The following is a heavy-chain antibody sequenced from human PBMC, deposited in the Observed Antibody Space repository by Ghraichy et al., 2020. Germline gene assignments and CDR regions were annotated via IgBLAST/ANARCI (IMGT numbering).Heavy chain of an antibody. CDR1: GGSISSYY. D-gene: IGHD6-19*01. CDR3: ARRSSGWPYWYFDL. V-gene: IGHV4-59*08. J-gene: IGHJ2*01. Sequence: SCTVSGGSISSYYWSWIRQPPGKGLEWIGYIYYSGSTNYNPSLKSRVTISVDTSKNHFSLKLTSVTAADTAVYYCARRSSGWPYWYFDLWGRGTLVTVSS. CDR2: IYYSGST.